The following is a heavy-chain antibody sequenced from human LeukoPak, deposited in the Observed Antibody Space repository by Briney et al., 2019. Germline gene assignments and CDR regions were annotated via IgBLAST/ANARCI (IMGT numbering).Heavy chain of an antibody. CDR2: ISGDGKST. V-gene: IGHV3-43*02. Sequence: GGSLRLSCVTSGFTLDDYALHCVRQAPGKGLEWISLISGDGKSTYYADSVKGRFTISRDNSKNSLYLQMSSLRAEDTALYYCAKGVRSGTYYDCFDPWGQGTLVTVSS. CDR3: AKGVRSGTYYDCFDP. D-gene: IGHD1-26*01. CDR1: GFTLDDYA. J-gene: IGHJ5*02.